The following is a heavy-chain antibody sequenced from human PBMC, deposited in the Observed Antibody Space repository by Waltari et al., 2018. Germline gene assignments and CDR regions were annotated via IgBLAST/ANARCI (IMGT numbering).Heavy chain of an antibody. J-gene: IGHJ3*02. Sequence: QVQLVQSGAELKKPGSSVKVSCKASGGSFSTYAITWWRQAPGQGLEWMGGIIPMFGTANYAQKIQDRVTIITDESMTTAYMELSSLTSEDTAVYYCARGGLYGQQLLESAFEIWGQGTKVTVSS. V-gene: IGHV1-69*05. CDR1: GGSFSTYA. CDR3: ARGGLYGQQLLESAFEI. CDR2: IIPMFGTA. D-gene: IGHD6-13*01.